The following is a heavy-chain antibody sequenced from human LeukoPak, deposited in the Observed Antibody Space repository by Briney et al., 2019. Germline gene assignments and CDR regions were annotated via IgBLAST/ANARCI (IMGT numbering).Heavy chain of an antibody. D-gene: IGHD6-13*01. Sequence: PSETLSLTCTVSGGSMSSYYWSWIRQPPGKGLEWIGCIYYSGSTNYNPSLKSRVTISVDTSKNQFSLKLSLVTAADTAVYYCARFAAVHGSLSNWFDPWGQGTLVTVSS. CDR1: GGSMSSYY. CDR3: ARFAAVHGSLSNWFDP. CDR2: IYYSGST. V-gene: IGHV4-59*08. J-gene: IGHJ5*02.